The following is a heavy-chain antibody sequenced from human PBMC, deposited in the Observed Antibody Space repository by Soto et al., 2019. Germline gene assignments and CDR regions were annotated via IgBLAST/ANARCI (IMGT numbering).Heavy chain of an antibody. CDR2: IFSNDEK. D-gene: IGHD6-13*01. Sequence: QVTLKESGPVLVKPTETLTLTCTVSGFSLSNARMGVSWIRQPPGKALEWLAHIFSNDEKSYSTSLKSRLTISQDTSKSQVVLTMTNMDPVDTATYYCARISLLGYSSSWDHYYFDYWGQGTLVTVAS. CDR1: GFSLSNARMG. J-gene: IGHJ4*02. V-gene: IGHV2-26*01. CDR3: ARISLLGYSSSWDHYYFDY.